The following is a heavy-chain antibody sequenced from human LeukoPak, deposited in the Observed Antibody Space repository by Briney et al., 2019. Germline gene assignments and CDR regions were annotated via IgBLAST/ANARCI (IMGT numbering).Heavy chain of an antibody. Sequence: ASVKVSCKASGYTFTSYGISWVRQAPGQGLEWMGWISAYNGNTNYAQKLQGSVTMTTDTSTSTAYMELRSLRSDDTAVYYCARVLAVKQQPPWVQGVDPWGQGTLVTVSS. V-gene: IGHV1-18*01. CDR3: ARVLAVKQQPPWVQGVDP. CDR2: ISAYNGNT. D-gene: IGHD6-13*01. J-gene: IGHJ5*02. CDR1: GYTFTSYG.